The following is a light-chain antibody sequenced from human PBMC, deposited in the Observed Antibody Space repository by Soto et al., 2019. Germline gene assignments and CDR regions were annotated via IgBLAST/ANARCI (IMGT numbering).Light chain of an antibody. CDR1: QSISSW. CDR2: KAS. J-gene: IGKJ1*01. V-gene: IGKV1-5*03. CDR3: QQYDNGWT. Sequence: DIQMTQSPSTLSASVGDRVTITCRASQSISSWLAWYQQRPGKAPKLRIYKASSLESGVPSSFSGSGSGTEFTLIISSLQSDDSATYYCQQYDNGWTFGQGTKVEI.